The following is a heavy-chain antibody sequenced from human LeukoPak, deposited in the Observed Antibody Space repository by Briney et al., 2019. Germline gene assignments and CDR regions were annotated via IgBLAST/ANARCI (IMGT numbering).Heavy chain of an antibody. J-gene: IGHJ3*02. CDR2: IIPIFSTT. V-gene: IGHV1-69*06. CDR1: GYTFSDYY. CDR3: ARRYCTNGVCYHDRGAFDI. Sequence: ASVKVSCKASGYTFSDYYMHWVRQAPGQGLEWMGEIIPIFSTTNYAQKFQGRVTITADKSTSTAYMELSSLRSEDTAMYYCARRYCTNGVCYHDRGAFDIWGQGTMVTVSS. D-gene: IGHD2-8*01.